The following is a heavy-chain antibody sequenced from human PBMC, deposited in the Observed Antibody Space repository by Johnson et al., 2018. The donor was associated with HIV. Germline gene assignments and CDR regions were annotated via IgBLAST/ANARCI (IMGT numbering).Heavy chain of an antibody. CDR1: GFTFSSYV. CDR3: TTGTSWYGAITFDI. V-gene: IGHV3-23*04. D-gene: IGHD6-13*01. Sequence: VQLVESGGGLVQPGGSLRLSCAASGFTFSSYVMSWVRQAPGKGLEWVSAISGSGGSTYYAYSVKGRFTISRDNSKNTLYLQMNSLKTEDTAVYYCTTGTSWYGAITFDIWGQGTMVTVSS. CDR2: ISGSGGST. J-gene: IGHJ3*02.